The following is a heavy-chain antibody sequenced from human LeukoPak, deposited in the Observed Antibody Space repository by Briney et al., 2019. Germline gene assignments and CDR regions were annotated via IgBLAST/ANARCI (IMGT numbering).Heavy chain of an antibody. D-gene: IGHD2-21*01. CDR3: ARGLCGGDCYDY. V-gene: IGHV3-21*01. Sequence: PGRSLRLSCAASGFTFSSYHINWVRQAPGKGLEWVSSISSNSDYIYYADSVKGRFTISRDNAKNSLYLQMNSLTAEDTAVYYCARGLCGGDCYDYWGQGTLVTVSS. CDR1: GFTFSSYH. CDR2: ISSNSDYI. J-gene: IGHJ4*02.